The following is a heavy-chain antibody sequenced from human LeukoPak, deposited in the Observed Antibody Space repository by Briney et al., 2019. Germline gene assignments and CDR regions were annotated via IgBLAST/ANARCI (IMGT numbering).Heavy chain of an antibody. Sequence: SGGSLRLSCAASGFTFSSYWMSWVRQAPGKWLEWVANIKQDGSEKYYVDSVKGRFTISRDNAKNSLYLQMNSLRAEDTAVYYCTLGGDSGAFDIWGQGTMVTVSS. CDR2: IKQDGSEK. J-gene: IGHJ3*02. CDR1: GFTFSSYW. CDR3: TLGGDSGAFDI. V-gene: IGHV3-7*01. D-gene: IGHD4-17*01.